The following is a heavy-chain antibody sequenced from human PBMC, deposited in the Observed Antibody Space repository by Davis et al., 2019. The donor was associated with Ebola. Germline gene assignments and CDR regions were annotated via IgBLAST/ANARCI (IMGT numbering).Heavy chain of an antibody. Sequence: GGSLRLSCVASGFTFSSYAMTWVRQAPGKGLEWVSAIRGSGGNTYYADSVKGRFTISRDNSKKTMYLQMNSLRGEDTAVYYCARSGLSFGVVKYHYGMDVWGKGTTVTVSS. CDR3: ARSGLSFGVVKYHYGMDV. D-gene: IGHD3-3*01. CDR1: GFTFSSYA. CDR2: IRGSGGNT. J-gene: IGHJ6*04. V-gene: IGHV3-23*01.